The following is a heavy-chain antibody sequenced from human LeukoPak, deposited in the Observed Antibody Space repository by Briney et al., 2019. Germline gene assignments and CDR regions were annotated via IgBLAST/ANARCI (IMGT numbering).Heavy chain of an antibody. D-gene: IGHD3-16*02. CDR3: ARSPRDWGSYRSFDY. Sequence: SETLSLTCTVSVGSISSSSYYWGWIRRPPGKGLEWIGSIYYSGSTYYNPSLKSRFTISVDTSKNQFSLKLSSVTAADTAVYYCARSPRDWGSYRSFDYSGQGTLVTVSS. V-gene: IGHV4-39*01. J-gene: IGHJ4*02. CDR1: VGSISSSSYY. CDR2: IYYSGST.